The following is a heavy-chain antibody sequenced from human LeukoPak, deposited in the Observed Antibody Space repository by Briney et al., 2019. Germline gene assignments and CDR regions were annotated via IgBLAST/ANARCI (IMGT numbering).Heavy chain of an antibody. CDR2: IYYSGST. CDR3: ARDPSGSYYLSGAFDI. Sequence: KPSETLSLTCTVSGDSISTYYWSWIRQPPGKGLEWIGYIYYSGSTNYNPSLKSRVTISVDTSKNQFSLKLSSVTAADTAVYYCARDPSGSYYLSGAFDIWGQGTVVTVSS. CDR1: GDSISTYY. D-gene: IGHD1-26*01. J-gene: IGHJ3*02. V-gene: IGHV4-59*01.